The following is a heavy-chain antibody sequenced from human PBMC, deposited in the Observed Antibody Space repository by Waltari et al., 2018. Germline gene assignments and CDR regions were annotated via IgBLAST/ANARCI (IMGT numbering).Heavy chain of an antibody. CDR2: MKRQSDGGTT. Sequence: EGQLVESGGGLVKPGGSLRLSCVASGFSFSDACMNWVRQAPGKGLEWVCRMKRQSDGGTTGDATPVKGRFIISRDDSKNTLSLQMNSLKTEDTAVYYCTTGRDEIWGQGSLVTVSS. CDR3: TTGRDEI. CDR1: GFSFSDAC. V-gene: IGHV3-15*07. J-gene: IGHJ4*02.